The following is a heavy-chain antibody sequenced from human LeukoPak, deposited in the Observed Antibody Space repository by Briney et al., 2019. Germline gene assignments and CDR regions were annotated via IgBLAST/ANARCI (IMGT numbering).Heavy chain of an antibody. CDR3: ARVGWAVAHFDY. V-gene: IGHV3-21*01. D-gene: IGHD1-26*01. J-gene: IGHJ4*02. CDR2: ISYSSNYI. CDR1: GFTFSTYT. Sequence: GGSLRLSCAASGFTFSTYTMNWVRQAPGRGLEWVSSISYSSNYIYYADSVKGRFTISRDNAKNSLYLQMNSLRAEDTAVYYCARVGWAVAHFDYWGQGTLVTVSS.